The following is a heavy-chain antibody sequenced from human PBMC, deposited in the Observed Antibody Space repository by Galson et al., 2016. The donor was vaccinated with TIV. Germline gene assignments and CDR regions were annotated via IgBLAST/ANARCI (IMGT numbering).Heavy chain of an antibody. Sequence: QSGAEVKKPGESLKISCKVSGYSFTSNWIAWVRQMPGKGLEWMGIIYAGDSDTRYSPSFQGQVTISADESVSTAYLQWSNLKASDSAMYFCARAPGYTGYSYGYFDSGGRGTLATVSS. CDR1: GYSFTSNW. CDR3: ARAPGYTGYSYGYFDS. J-gene: IGHJ4*02. V-gene: IGHV5-51*03. CDR2: IYAGDSDT. D-gene: IGHD5-18*01.